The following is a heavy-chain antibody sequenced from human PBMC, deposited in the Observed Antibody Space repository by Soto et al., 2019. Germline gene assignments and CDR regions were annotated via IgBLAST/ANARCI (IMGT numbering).Heavy chain of an antibody. D-gene: IGHD6-19*01. V-gene: IGHV4-59*01. Sequence: PSETLSLTCTVSGGSISSYYWSWIRQPPGKGLEWIGYIYYSGSTNYNPSLKSRVTISVDTSKNQFSLKLSSVTAADTAVYYCARDRGSSGWSEIDYWGQGTLVTVSS. CDR2: IYYSGST. J-gene: IGHJ4*02. CDR1: GGSISSYY. CDR3: ARDRGSSGWSEIDY.